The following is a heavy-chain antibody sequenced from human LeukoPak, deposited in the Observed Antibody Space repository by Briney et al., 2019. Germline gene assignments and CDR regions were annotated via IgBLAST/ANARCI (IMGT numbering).Heavy chain of an antibody. J-gene: IGHJ3*02. V-gene: IGHV3-9*01. CDR2: ISWNSGSI. D-gene: IGHD3-22*01. CDR1: GFTFDDYA. Sequence: GGSLRLSCAASGFTFDDYAMHWVRQAPGKGLEWVSGISWNSGSIGYADSVKGRFTISRDNAKNSLYLQMNSLRAEDTALYYCAKDMGHYYDSSGYSFDIWGQGTMVTVSP. CDR3: AKDMGHYYDSSGYSFDI.